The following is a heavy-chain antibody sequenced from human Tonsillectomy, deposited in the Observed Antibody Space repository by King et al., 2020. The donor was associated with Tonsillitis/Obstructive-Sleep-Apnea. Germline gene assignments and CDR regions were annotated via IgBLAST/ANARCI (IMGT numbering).Heavy chain of an antibody. J-gene: IGHJ6*03. Sequence: QLVQSGAEVKKPGSSVKVSCKASGGTFSSYAISWVRQAPGQGLEWMGGIIPIFGTTTYAQKFRGRVTITADESTSTAYMELSSLRSEDTAVYYCAGASEATTDSGPIGYYNMDVWGKGTTVTVSS. D-gene: IGHD1-26*01. CDR1: GGTFSSYA. V-gene: IGHV1-69*12. CDR2: IIPIFGTT. CDR3: AGASEATTDSGPIGYYNMDV.